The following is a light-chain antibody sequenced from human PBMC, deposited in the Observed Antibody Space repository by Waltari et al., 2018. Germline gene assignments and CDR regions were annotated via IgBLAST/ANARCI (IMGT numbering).Light chain of an antibody. V-gene: IGKV1-33*01. CDR2: DAS. CDR3: QQYGNLPPSVT. Sequence: DIQMTQSPSSLSASVGDRVTITCQASQGINKYLNWYQHKPGKPPNYLSYDASNVETGVPSRFSGSGPGRHFTLTSSSLQPEDIATYYCQQYGNLPPSVTFGQGTRLEIK. CDR1: QGINKY. J-gene: IGKJ5*01.